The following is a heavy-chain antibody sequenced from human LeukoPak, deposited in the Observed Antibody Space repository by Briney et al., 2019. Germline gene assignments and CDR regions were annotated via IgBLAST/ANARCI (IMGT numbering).Heavy chain of an antibody. CDR3: AKTVVVITDIGPLGYFQH. D-gene: IGHD3-22*01. CDR1: GFAFGGSG. J-gene: IGHJ1*01. Sequence: GGSLRLSCVASGFAFGGSGMHWVRQAPGKGLEWVAVISYDGSNKFYGDSVKGRFTISRDNSKNTLYLQMNSLRAEDTAVYYCAKTVVVITDIGPLGYFQHWGQGTLVTVSS. CDR2: ISYDGSNK. V-gene: IGHV3-30*18.